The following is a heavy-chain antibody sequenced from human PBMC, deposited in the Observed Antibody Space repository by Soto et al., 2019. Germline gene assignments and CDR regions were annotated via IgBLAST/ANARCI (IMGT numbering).Heavy chain of an antibody. CDR3: AGEASCYCNDAIDI. CDR1: GGSFSGYY. D-gene: IGHD3-10*01. J-gene: IGHJ6*02. V-gene: IGHV4-34*01. CDR2: INHSGST. Sequence: SETLSLTCAVYGGSFSGYYWSWIRQPPGKGQEWIGEINHSGSTNYNPSLKSRVTISVDTSKNQFSLKLSSVTAADTAVSYCAGEASCYCNDAIDIWGQGTMVTVSS.